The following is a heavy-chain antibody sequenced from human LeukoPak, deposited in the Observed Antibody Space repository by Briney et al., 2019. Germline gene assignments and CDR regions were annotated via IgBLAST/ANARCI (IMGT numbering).Heavy chain of an antibody. V-gene: IGHV6-1*01. Sequence: SQTLSLTCAISGDSVSSNSAAWNWIRQSPSRGLEWLGRTYYRSKWYNDYELSVKSRITINPDTSKNQVSLQLNSVTPEDTAVYYRARQYSSGWSYYYGLDVWGQGSTVTVSS. CDR2: TYYRSKWYN. D-gene: IGHD3-22*01. CDR3: ARQYSSGWSYYYGLDV. CDR1: GDSVSSNSAA. J-gene: IGHJ6*02.